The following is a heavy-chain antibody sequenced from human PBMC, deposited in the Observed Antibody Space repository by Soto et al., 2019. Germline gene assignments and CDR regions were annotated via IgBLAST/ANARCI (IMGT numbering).Heavy chain of an antibody. CDR1: GFTFNTYA. J-gene: IGHJ3*01. CDR3: VKDRMSYNAVWDPFDV. Sequence: GGSLRLSCAASGFTFNTYAMSWVRQAPGKGLEWVSGIGGGDTHYADSVTGRFTISRDDSKSMVFLQMNSLRAEDAAVYYCVKDRMSYNAVWDPFDVWGQGTLVTVSS. D-gene: IGHD3-10*01. CDR2: IGGGDT. V-gene: IGHV3-23*01.